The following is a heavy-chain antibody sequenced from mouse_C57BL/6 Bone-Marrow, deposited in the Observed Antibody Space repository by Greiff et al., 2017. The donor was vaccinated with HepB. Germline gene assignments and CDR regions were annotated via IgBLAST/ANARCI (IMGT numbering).Heavy chain of an antibody. V-gene: IGHV2-4*01. CDR2: IWSGGST. CDR3: AKKGNYYGSGAMDY. CDR1: GFSLTSYG. Sequence: QVQLQQSGPGLVQPSQSLSITCTASGFSLTSYGVHWVRQPPGKGLEWLGVIWSGGSTDYNAAFISRLSISKDNSNSKVFFKMNSLQADDTAIFYWAKKGNYYGSGAMDYWGQGTSVTVSS. D-gene: IGHD1-1*01. J-gene: IGHJ4*01.